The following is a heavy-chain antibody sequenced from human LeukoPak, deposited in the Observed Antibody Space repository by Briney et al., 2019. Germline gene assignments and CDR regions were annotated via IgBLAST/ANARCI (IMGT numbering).Heavy chain of an antibody. V-gene: IGHV4-59*11. J-gene: IGHJ4*02. CDR2: VSYTGSP. D-gene: IGHD3-3*01. CDR3: ASDFTQGGGLLED. Sequence: ASETLSLTCTVSGASITSRFWTWIRQTPGKGLEWIGYVSYTGSPRYNPSLGSRVTISLDTSKSQFTLRLTSMTAADTAIYYCASDFTQGGGLLEDWGPGTLVAVSS. CDR1: GASITSRF.